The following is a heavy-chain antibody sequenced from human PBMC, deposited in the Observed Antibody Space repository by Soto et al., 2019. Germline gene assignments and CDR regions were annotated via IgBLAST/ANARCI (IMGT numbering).Heavy chain of an antibody. Sequence: SVKVSCKASGGTFSSYAISWVRQAPGQGLEWMGGIIPIFGTANYAQKFQGRVTITADESTSTAYMELSSLRSEDTAVYYCATTLDYGDSLSVWGQGTTVTVSS. D-gene: IGHD4-17*01. CDR3: ATTLDYGDSLSV. CDR2: IIPIFGTA. J-gene: IGHJ6*02. V-gene: IGHV1-69*13. CDR1: GGTFSSYA.